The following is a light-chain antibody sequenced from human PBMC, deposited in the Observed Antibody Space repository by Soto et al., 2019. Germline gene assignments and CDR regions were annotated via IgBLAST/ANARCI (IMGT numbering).Light chain of an antibody. CDR3: QQSYRIPRT. CDR1: QGISSY. Sequence: DIQMTQSPSSLSASVGDRVTITCRASQGISSYLHWYQQKPGNAPKLLISGASSLQSGVPSRFSASGYGTDSTLTINSLQPEDFATYYCQQSYRIPRTFGQGTKVEIK. J-gene: IGKJ1*01. V-gene: IGKV1-39*01. CDR2: GAS.